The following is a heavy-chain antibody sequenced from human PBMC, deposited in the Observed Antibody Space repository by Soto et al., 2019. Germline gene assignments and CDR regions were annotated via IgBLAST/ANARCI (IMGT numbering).Heavy chain of an antibody. Sequence: GGSLRLSCAASGFTFSSYWMHWVRQAPGKGLVWVSRINSDGSSTSYADSVKGRFTISRDNARNTLYLQMNSLRAEDTAVYYCARDLPWQSLGYGMDVWGQGTTVTVSS. CDR1: GFTFSSYW. CDR2: INSDGSST. J-gene: IGHJ6*02. D-gene: IGHD5-12*01. V-gene: IGHV3-74*01. CDR3: ARDLPWQSLGYGMDV.